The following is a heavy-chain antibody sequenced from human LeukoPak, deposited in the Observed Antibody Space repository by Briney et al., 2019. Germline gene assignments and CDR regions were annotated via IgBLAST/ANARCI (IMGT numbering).Heavy chain of an antibody. CDR3: ARDAIVARGNWFHP. Sequence: ASVKVSCRASGGTFSSYAISWVRQAPGQGLEWMGGIIPIFGTANYAQKFQGRVTITADESTSTAYMELSSLRSEDTAVYYCARDAIVARGNWFHPWGQGTLVTVSS. CDR2: IIPIFGTA. V-gene: IGHV1-69*13. J-gene: IGHJ5*02. D-gene: IGHD2-15*01. CDR1: GGTFSSYA.